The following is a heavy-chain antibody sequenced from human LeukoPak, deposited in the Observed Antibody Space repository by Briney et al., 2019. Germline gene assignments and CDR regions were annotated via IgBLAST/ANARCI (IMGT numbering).Heavy chain of an antibody. CDR2: ISYDGSNK. CDR3: ARDWRGYFDY. Sequence: GGSLRLSCAASGSTFSSCAMHWVRQAPGKGLEWVAVISYDGSNKYYADSVKGRFTISRDNSKNTLYLQMNSLRAEDTAVYYCARDWRGYFDYWGQGTLVTVSS. J-gene: IGHJ4*02. CDR1: GSTFSSCA. V-gene: IGHV3-30-3*01. D-gene: IGHD3-3*01.